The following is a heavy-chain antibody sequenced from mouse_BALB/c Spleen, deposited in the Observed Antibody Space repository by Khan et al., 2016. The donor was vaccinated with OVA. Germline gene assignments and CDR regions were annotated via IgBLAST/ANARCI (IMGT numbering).Heavy chain of an antibody. CDR1: GYSFTTYY. CDR2: IDPFSGGA. J-gene: IGHJ3*01. Sequence: IQLVQSGPELMKPGAAVKISCKASGYSFTTYYIHWVLQSHGKSLEWIGYIDPFSGGATYNQKFKGKATLTVDKSSSTAYINLSNLTSEDSAVDYCTRHGYVAWFTYWGQGTLVTVSA. CDR3: TRHGYVAWFTY. D-gene: IGHD2-2*01. V-gene: IGHV1S135*01.